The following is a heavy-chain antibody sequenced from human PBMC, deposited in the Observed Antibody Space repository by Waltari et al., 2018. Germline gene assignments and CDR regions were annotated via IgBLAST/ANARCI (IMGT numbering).Heavy chain of an antibody. V-gene: IGHV1-18*01. J-gene: IGHJ4*02. CDR3: AGEGSSGWFFY. D-gene: IGHD6-19*01. Sequence: QVQLVQSGAEVKKPGASVKVPCTATGYTFTNYGLSWVVRAPGQGLEWMAWISPYNGNTKCAQEFQGRVTLTTDTSTSTVYMELRNLRSDDTALYYCAGEGSSGWFFYWGQGTLVTVSS. CDR2: ISPYNGNT. CDR1: GYTFTNYG.